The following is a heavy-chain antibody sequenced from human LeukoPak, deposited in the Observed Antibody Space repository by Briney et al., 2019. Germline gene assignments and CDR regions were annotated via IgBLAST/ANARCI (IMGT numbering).Heavy chain of an antibody. D-gene: IGHD6-19*01. Sequence: GGSLRLSCAASGFTFSSYWMSWVRQAPGKGLEWVAVISYDGSNKYYADSVKGRFTISRDNSKNTLYLQMNSLRAEDTAVYYCARARRPNSSGWYVDYWGQGTLVTVSS. V-gene: IGHV3-30-3*01. CDR2: ISYDGSNK. CDR1: GFTFSSYW. J-gene: IGHJ4*02. CDR3: ARARRPNSSGWYVDY.